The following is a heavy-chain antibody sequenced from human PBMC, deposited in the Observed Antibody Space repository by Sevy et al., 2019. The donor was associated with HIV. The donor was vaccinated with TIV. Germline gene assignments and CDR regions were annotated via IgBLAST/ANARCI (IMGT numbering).Heavy chain of an antibody. J-gene: IGHJ4*02. CDR1: GFAFYDYS. V-gene: IGHV3-23*01. D-gene: IGHD1-1*01. Sequence: GGSLRLSCAASGFAFYDYSMSWIRQAPGKGLEWVATLSFGCGKINYADSVKGRFTISRDNSKNSFYLQMDNLRVEDTAIYYCAREGYTRPHDYWGQGTRVTVSS. CDR2: LSFGCGKI. CDR3: AREGYTRPHDY.